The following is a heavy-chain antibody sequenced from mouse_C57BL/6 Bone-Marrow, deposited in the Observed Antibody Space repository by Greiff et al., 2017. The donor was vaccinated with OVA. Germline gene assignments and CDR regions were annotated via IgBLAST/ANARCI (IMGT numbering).Heavy chain of an antibody. V-gene: IGHV1-62-2*01. CDR1: GYTFTEYT. D-gene: IGHD2-3*01. CDR2: FYPGSGSI. CDR3: ARHADVYDGYPYYAMDY. J-gene: IGHJ4*01. Sequence: QVQLQQSGAELVKPGASVKLSCKASGYTFTEYTIHWVKQRSGQGLEWIGWFYPGSGSIKYNEKFKDKATLTADKSSSTVYMELSRLTSEDAAVYFCARHADVYDGYPYYAMDYWGQGTSGTVSS.